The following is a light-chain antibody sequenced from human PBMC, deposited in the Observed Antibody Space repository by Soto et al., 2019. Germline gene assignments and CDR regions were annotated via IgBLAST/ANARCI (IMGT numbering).Light chain of an antibody. CDR2: GAS. CDR1: QGVSGSY. J-gene: IGKJ1*01. Sequence: EIVLTQSPGTLSLSPGERATLSCRASQGVSGSYLAWYQQKPGQAPRLLIYGASSRATGIPNRFSGSESGKDFTLTISRLAPEDFAVYYCQHYGSSPRTFGQGTKVEIK. V-gene: IGKV3-20*01. CDR3: QHYGSSPRT.